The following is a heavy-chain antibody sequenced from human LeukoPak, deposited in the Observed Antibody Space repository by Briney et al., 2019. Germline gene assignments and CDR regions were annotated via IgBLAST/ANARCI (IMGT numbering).Heavy chain of an antibody. Sequence: GGSLRLSCAASGFTFSSYWMSWVRQAPGKGLEWVANIKQDGSEKYYVDSVKGRFTISRDNAKNSLYLQMNSLRAEDTAVYYCAREAPRYSYGFLDYWGQGTLVTVSS. D-gene: IGHD5-18*01. CDR3: AREAPRYSYGFLDY. V-gene: IGHV3-7*01. CDR2: IKQDGSEK. J-gene: IGHJ4*02. CDR1: GFTFSSYW.